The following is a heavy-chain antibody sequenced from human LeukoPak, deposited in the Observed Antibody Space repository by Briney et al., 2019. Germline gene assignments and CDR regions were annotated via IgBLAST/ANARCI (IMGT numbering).Heavy chain of an antibody. CDR1: GFTFTTYA. CDR3: AKVKALDAVAIYFDY. V-gene: IGHV3-23*01. Sequence: GGSLRLSCAASGFTFTTYAMGWVRQAPGEGLEWVSGISSSGDNTYYADSVKGQFTISRDNSKNTLELQMNSLRAEDTAMYHCAKVKALDAVAIYFDYWGQGTLVTVSS. J-gene: IGHJ4*02. D-gene: IGHD2-8*01. CDR2: ISSSGDNT.